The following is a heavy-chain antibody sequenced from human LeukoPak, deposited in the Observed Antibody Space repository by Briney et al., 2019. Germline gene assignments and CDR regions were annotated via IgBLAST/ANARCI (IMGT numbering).Heavy chain of an antibody. V-gene: IGHV1-69*13. CDR1: GGTFSSHA. CDR2: IIPIFGTA. D-gene: IGHD2-21*02. J-gene: IGHJ6*02. CDR3: ASREPGRDPVSYCGGDCYLYYYGMDV. Sequence: ASVKVSCKASGGTFSSHAISWVRQAPGQGLEWMGGIIPIFGTANYAQKFQGRVTITADESTSTAYMELSSLRSEDTAVYYCASREPGRDPVSYCGGDCYLYYYGMDVWGQGTTVTVSS.